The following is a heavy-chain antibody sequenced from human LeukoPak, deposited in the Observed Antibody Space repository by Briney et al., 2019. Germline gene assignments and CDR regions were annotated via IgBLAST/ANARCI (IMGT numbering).Heavy chain of an antibody. D-gene: IGHD6-13*01. Sequence: GGSLRLSCAASGFTVSSNYMSWVRQAPGKGLEWVSVIYSGGSTYYADSVKGRLTISRDNSKNTLYLQMNSLRAEDTAVYYCARGSAYSSSWYPLGAFDIWGQGTMVTVSS. CDR2: IYSGGST. J-gene: IGHJ3*02. CDR1: GFTVSSNY. V-gene: IGHV3-66*01. CDR3: ARGSAYSSSWYPLGAFDI.